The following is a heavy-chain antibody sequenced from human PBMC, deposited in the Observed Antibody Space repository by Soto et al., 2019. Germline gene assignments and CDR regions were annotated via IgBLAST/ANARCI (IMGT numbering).Heavy chain of an antibody. Sequence: GGSLRLSCAASGFTFSSYGMHWVRQAPGKGLEWVAVISYDGSIKYYADSVKGRFTISRDNSKNTLYLQMNSLRAEDTAVYYCAKDRLPTYSSSWYFDYWGQGTLVTVSS. CDR2: ISYDGSIK. D-gene: IGHD6-13*01. J-gene: IGHJ4*02. CDR3: AKDRLPTYSSSWYFDY. V-gene: IGHV3-30*18. CDR1: GFTFSSYG.